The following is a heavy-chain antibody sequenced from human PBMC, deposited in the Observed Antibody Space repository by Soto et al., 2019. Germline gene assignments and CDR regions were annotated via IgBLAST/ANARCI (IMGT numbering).Heavy chain of an antibody. D-gene: IGHD3-16*01. CDR3: ARAKGGSTDFDD. J-gene: IGHJ4*02. CDR2: IIPIFDTA. V-gene: IGHV1-69*13. CDR1: GGAFSSYA. Sequence: GASVKVSCKTSGGAFSSYAISWVRQAPGQGLEWMGGIIPIFDTANYAQKFQGRVTITADESTSTAYMELSSLRAEDTAVYYCARAKGGSTDFDDWGQGTQVTVSS.